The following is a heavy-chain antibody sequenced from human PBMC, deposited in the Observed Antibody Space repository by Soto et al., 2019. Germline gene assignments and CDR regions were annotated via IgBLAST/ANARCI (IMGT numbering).Heavy chain of an antibody. J-gene: IGHJ4*02. CDR2: IYYSGST. V-gene: IGHV4-31*03. Sequence: TMCLTCTFAGYSVVIRDYYSKWVSQHPGQGLEWIGNIYYSGSTYYNPSLRGRVTISLGTSKNQFSLILTSVTAADTAVYYCARAPFSGYSYGCDYWGQGTLVTVS. CDR3: ARAPFSGYSYGCDY. D-gene: IGHD5-18*01. CDR1: GYSVVIRDYY.